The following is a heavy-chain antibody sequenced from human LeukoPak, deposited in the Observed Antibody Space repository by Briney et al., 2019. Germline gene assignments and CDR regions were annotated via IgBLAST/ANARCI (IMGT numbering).Heavy chain of an antibody. CDR3: ARDPDPTYYFDSGPYHAY. Sequence: ASVKVSCKASGYTFTSYYMHWVRQAPGQGLEWMGIINPSGGSTSYAQKFQGRVTMTRDMSTSTVYMELSSLRSEDTAVYYCARDPDPTYYFDSGPYHAYWGQGTLVTVSS. D-gene: IGHD3-10*01. V-gene: IGHV1-46*01. CDR2: INPSGGST. CDR1: GYTFTSYY. J-gene: IGHJ4*02.